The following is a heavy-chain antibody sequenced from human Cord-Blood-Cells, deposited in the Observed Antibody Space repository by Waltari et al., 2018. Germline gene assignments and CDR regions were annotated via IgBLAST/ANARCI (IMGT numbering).Heavy chain of an antibody. V-gene: IGHV3-7*01. CDR2: IKQDGSEK. CDR3: ARDRLRFAFDI. CDR1: GFTFSRYW. D-gene: IGHD3-10*01. Sequence: EVQLVESGGGLVQPGGSLRLSCAASGFTFSRYWMRWVRQAPGKGLEWVANIKQDGSEKYYVDSVKGRFTISRDNAKNSLYLQMNSLRAEDTAVYYCARDRLRFAFDIWGQGTMVTVSS. J-gene: IGHJ3*02.